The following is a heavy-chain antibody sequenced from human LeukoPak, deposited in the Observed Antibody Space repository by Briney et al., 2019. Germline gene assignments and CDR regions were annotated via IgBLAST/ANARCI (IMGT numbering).Heavy chain of an antibody. D-gene: IGHD3-10*01. CDR1: GYTFSGYY. CDR2: VLSDGSKK. J-gene: IGHJ3*02. V-gene: IGHV3-30-3*01. Sequence: SCKASGYTFSGYYMHWIRQAPGKGLEWVAVVLSDGSKKYYADSVKGRFTISRDNSGNTLFLQMNSLRAEDTAVYYCARTSLHYFGSGSYSLDTFDIWGQGTMVTVSS. CDR3: ARTSLHYFGSGSYSLDTFDI.